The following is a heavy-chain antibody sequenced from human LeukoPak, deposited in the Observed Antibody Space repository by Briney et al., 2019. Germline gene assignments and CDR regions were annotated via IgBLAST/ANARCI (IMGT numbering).Heavy chain of an antibody. J-gene: IGHJ4*02. CDR2: INWSGGSI. Sequence: GRSLRLSCEVSGFTFSTYGMHWVRQTPGKGLEWISGINWSGGSIAYAVSVRGRFTISRDNAKNSVHLEMSSLRVEDTAFYYCAREPPVTTEADAACWGQGILVIVSS. D-gene: IGHD1-1*01. CDR1: GFTFSTYG. CDR3: AREPPVTTEADAAC. V-gene: IGHV3-20*04.